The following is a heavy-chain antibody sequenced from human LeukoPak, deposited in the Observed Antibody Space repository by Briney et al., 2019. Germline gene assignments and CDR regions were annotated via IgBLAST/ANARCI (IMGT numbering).Heavy chain of an antibody. CDR3: ARSPPRFAGYSSGRNWFDP. CDR1: GGSFSGYY. CDR2: INHSGST. V-gene: IGHV4-34*01. J-gene: IGHJ5*02. Sequence: SETLSLTCAVYGGSFSGYYWSWIRQPPGKGLEWIGEINHSGSTDYNPSLKSRVTISVDTSKNQFSLKPSSVTAADTAVYYCARSPPRFAGYSSGRNWFDPWGQGTLVTVSS. D-gene: IGHD6-19*01.